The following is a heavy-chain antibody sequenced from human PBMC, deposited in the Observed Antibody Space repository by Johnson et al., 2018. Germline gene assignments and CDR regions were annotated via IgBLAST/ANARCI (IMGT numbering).Heavy chain of an antibody. CDR1: GFTFSRFW. Sequence: VQLQESGGGLVQPGGSXRLSCAGPGFPSGFTFSRFWMPWVRQGPGKGLVWVSSINSDGVSTTYADSVKGRFTISSCTAKDTRTLQMNSLRAEDTAVYYCGRGNYYGMDVWGQGTTVTVAS. J-gene: IGHJ6*02. V-gene: IGHV3-74*03. CDR2: INSDGVST. CDR3: GRGNYYGMDV.